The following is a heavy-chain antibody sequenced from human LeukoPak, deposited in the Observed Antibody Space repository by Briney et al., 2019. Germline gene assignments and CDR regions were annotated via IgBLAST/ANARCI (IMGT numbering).Heavy chain of an antibody. V-gene: IGHV1-2*02. CDR3: ARSHVLLWFGELSTNWFDP. D-gene: IGHD3-10*01. CDR2: INPNSGGT. J-gene: IGHJ5*02. CDR1: GYTFTGYY. Sequence: ASVKVSCKASGYTFTGYYMHWVRQAPGQGLEWMGWINPNSGGTNYAQKFQGRVTMTRDTSISTAYMELSRLRSDDTAVYYCARSHVLLWFGELSTNWFDPWGQGTLVTVSS.